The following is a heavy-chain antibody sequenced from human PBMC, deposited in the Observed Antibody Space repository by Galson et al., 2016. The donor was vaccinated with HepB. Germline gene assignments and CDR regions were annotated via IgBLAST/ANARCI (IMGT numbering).Heavy chain of an antibody. CDR3: ARDREYCSGSSCANSRGYGMDV. J-gene: IGHJ6*02. CDR1: GGTFNNYA. V-gene: IGHV1-69*04. D-gene: IGHD2-15*01. Sequence: SVKVSCKASGGTFNNYAISWVRQAPGQGLEWMGRIIPILGITNYAQKFQGRVTITADKSTSTVYMELSSLTSEDTALYKCARDREYCSGSSCANSRGYGMDVWGLGTTVTVS. CDR2: IIPILGIT.